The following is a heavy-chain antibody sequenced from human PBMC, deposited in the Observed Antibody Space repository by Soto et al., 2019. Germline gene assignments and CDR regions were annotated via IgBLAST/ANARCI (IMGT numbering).Heavy chain of an antibody. D-gene: IGHD6-19*01. J-gene: IGHJ4*02. Sequence: LTCSVSGGSISGSYWSWIRQSPGKGLEWLGYVYYTGSTNYSPSLRSRVSISVDTSKNEFSLRLSSVTAADTAVYFCARSVAVPGAHIDYWGQGTQVTVSS. CDR1: GGSISGSY. CDR3: ARSVAVPGAHIDY. CDR2: VYYTGST. V-gene: IGHV4-59*01.